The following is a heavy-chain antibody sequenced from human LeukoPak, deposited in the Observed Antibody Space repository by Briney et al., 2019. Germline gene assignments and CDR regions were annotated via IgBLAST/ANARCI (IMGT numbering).Heavy chain of an antibody. Sequence: GASVKVSCKASGYTFTGYYMHWVRQAPGQGLEWMGWINPNSGGTNYAQKFQGRVTMTRDTSISTAYMELSRLRSDDTAVYYCARENWNDVHYYYYYMDVWGEGTTVTVSS. V-gene: IGHV1-2*02. D-gene: IGHD1-1*01. J-gene: IGHJ6*03. CDR1: GYTFTGYY. CDR3: ARENWNDVHYYYYYMDV. CDR2: INPNSGGT.